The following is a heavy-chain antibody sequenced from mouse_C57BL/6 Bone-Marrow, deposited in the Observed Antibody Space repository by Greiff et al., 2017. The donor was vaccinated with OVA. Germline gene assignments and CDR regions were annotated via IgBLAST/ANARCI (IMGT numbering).Heavy chain of an antibody. CDR1: GYSITSGYY. V-gene: IGHV3-6*01. CDR3: ATIYYPY. D-gene: IGHD2-1*01. CDR2: ISYDGSN. J-gene: IGHJ2*01. Sequence: EVQVVESGPGLVKPSQSLSLTCSVTGYSITSGYYWNWIRQFPGNKLEWMGYISYDGSNNYNPSLKNRISITRDTSKNQFFLKLNSVTTEDTATYYCATIYYPYWGQGTTLTVSS.